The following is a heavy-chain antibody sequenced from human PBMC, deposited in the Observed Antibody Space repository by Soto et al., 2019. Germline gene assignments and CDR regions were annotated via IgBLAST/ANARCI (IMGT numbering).Heavy chain of an antibody. CDR1: GFTFSSYT. V-gene: IGHV3-23*01. J-gene: IGHJ4*02. CDR3: AKPPDYNWNDY. CDR2: VSGSGGRT. Sequence: EVPLLESGGGLVQPGGSLRLSCAASGFTFSSYTMSWVRQAPGKGLEWISAVSGSGGRTYYADSVKGRFTISRDNSKDTLYRQMNHLRAEDTAVYYCAKPPDYNWNDYWGQGTLVTVSS. D-gene: IGHD1-20*01.